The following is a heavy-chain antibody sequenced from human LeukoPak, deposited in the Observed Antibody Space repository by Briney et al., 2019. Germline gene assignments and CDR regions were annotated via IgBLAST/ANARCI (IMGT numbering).Heavy chain of an antibody. V-gene: IGHV4-59*08. Sequence: SETLSLTCTVSGVSINSHYWGWIRQSPGKGLGWMGDIYYSGSTKYNGYLKSRVTISVDTAKNHLSLRLSSVLAADTAIYYCVRRDNTGWNYFDYWGQGILVTVSS. J-gene: IGHJ4*02. CDR2: IYYSGST. D-gene: IGHD6-19*01. CDR1: GVSINSHY. CDR3: VRRDNTGWNYFDY.